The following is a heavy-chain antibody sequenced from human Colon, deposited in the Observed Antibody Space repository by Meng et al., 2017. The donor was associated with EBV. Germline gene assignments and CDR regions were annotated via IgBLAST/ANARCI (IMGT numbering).Heavy chain of an antibody. V-gene: IGHV4-34*02. CDR3: SRGVDSYKLGNL. D-gene: IGHD7-27*01. Sequence: GQLQQGGAGLLSPSETLSLTCGVYGGSLSDYYCSWIRQSPGRGLEWIGEIHPSGSIFYNPSLQSRVTISVDTSKNQFSLNLNSVTAADTAVYFCSRGVDSYKLGNLWGRGTLVTVSS. CDR2: IHPSGSI. CDR1: GGSLSDYY. J-gene: IGHJ2*01.